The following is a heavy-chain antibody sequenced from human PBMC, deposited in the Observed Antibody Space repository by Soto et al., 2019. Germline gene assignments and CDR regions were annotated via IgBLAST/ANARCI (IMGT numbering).Heavy chain of an antibody. CDR2: INSDGSST. V-gene: IGHV3-74*01. Sequence: GGSLRLSCAASGFTFSSYWMHWVRQAPGKGLVWVSRINSDGSSTSYADSVKGRFTISRDNAKNTLYLQMNSLRAEDTAVYYCARSSYDYIWGTFPLDTREYNWFDPWGQGTLVTVSS. CDR3: ARSSYDYIWGTFPLDTREYNWFDP. D-gene: IGHD3-16*01. CDR1: GFTFSSYW. J-gene: IGHJ5*02.